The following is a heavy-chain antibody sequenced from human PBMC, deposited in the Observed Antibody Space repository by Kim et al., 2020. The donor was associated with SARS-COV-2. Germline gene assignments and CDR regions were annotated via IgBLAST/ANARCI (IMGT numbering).Heavy chain of an antibody. CDR2: INPSTTNT. Sequence: ASVKVSCKASGYTFTSYWIHWVRHAPGQGLEWMGMINPSTTNTRYAQSFQGRVTTTSDTSTSTATMELSSLTSEDTAVNYCARAWDQNFDFWGQGTLVTV. D-gene: IGHD1-26*01. CDR3: ARAWDQNFDF. CDR1: GYTFTSYW. J-gene: IGHJ4*02. V-gene: IGHV1-46*01.